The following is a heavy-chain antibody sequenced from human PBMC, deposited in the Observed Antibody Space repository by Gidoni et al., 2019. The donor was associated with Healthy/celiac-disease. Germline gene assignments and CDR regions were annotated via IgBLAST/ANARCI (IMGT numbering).Heavy chain of an antibody. CDR3: AKDSLGGWYTDY. D-gene: IGHD6-19*01. Sequence: EVQLLESGGGLVQPGGSLRLSCAASGFTFSSYAMSWVRQAPGKGLESVSAISGSGGSTYYAASVKGRFTISRDNSKNTLYLQMNSLRAEDTAVYYCAKDSLGGWYTDYWGQGTLVTVSS. J-gene: IGHJ4*02. CDR2: ISGSGGST. CDR1: GFTFSSYA. V-gene: IGHV3-23*01.